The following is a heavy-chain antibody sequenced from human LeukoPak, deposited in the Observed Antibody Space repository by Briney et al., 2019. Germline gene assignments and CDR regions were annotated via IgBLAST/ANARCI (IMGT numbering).Heavy chain of an antibody. V-gene: IGHV3-53*01. CDR2: FYVGGAT. Sequence: PGGSLRLSCAVSGXSVTNNYVSWVRQAPGKGLDWGSVFYVGGATYYADSAMGRFTTTSDNSENTLYLQMKSMRAEDTAVYYCARGDGYNFFDYWGQGTLVTVSS. CDR3: ARGDGYNFFDY. J-gene: IGHJ4*02. D-gene: IGHD5-24*01. CDR1: GXSVTNNY.